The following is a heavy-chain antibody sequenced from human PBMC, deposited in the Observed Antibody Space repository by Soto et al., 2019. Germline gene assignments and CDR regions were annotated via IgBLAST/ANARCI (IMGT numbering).Heavy chain of an antibody. D-gene: IGHD6-19*01. J-gene: IGHJ4*02. V-gene: IGHV4-59*01. CDR1: DGSIGNFY. CDR3: ASLNTAVALGLDN. Sequence: TLSLTCRVSDGSIGNFYWSWVRQAPGKRLEWIGYTFYGVNTKYNPSLERRVTLSADTSKNQLSLKLTSVTSADTAIYYCASLNTAVALGLDNWGQGVPVTVSS. CDR2: TFYGVNT.